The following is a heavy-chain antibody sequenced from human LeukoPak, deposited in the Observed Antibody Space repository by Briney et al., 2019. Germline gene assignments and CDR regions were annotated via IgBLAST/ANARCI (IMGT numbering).Heavy chain of an antibody. CDR2: IYYSGST. CDR3: ARRIHYYGMDV. J-gene: IGHJ6*02. V-gene: IGHV4-31*03. CDR1: GGSISSGGYY. D-gene: IGHD2-15*01. Sequence: SETLSLTCTVSGGSISSGGYYWSWIRQHPGKGLEWIGYIYYSGSTYYNPSLKSRVTVSVDTSKNQFSLKLSSVTAADTAVYYCARRIHYYGMDVWGQGTTVTVSS.